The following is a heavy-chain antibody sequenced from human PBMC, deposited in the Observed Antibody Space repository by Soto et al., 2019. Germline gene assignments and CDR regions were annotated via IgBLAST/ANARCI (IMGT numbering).Heavy chain of an antibody. V-gene: IGHV4-39*01. CDR1: GGSISSSNSY. CDR2: IYYSGST. J-gene: IGHJ4*02. D-gene: IGHD5-12*01. CDR3: ARPGNSGYEHGFDY. Sequence: SETLSLTCTVSGGSISSSNSYWGWIRQPPGKGLEWIGTIYYSGSTYYNPSLKSRVTISVDTSKNQFSLRAEDTAVYYCARPGNSGYEHGFDYWGQGTLVTVSS.